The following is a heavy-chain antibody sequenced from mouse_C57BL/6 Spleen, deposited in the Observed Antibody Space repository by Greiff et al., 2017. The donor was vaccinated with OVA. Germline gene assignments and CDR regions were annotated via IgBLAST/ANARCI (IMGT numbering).Heavy chain of an antibody. J-gene: IGHJ4*01. D-gene: IGHD1-1*01. V-gene: IGHV3-6*01. CDR2: ISYDGSN. CDR3: AIYYYGSSPSAMDY. Sequence: VQLKESGPGLVKPSQSLSLTCSVTGYSITSGYYWNWIRQFPGNKLEWMGYISYDGSNNYNPSLKNRISITRDTSKNQFFLKLNSVTTEDTATYDCAIYYYGSSPSAMDYWGQGTSVTVSS. CDR1: GYSITSGYY.